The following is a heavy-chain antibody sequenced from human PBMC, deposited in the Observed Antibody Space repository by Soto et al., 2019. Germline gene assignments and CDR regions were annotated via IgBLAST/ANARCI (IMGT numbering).Heavy chain of an antibody. J-gene: IGHJ6*02. D-gene: IGHD3-10*01. CDR2: MNPNSGNT. CDR3: ARGTVGLLWFGERYGMDV. V-gene: IGHV1-8*01. Sequence: QVQLVQSGAEVKKPGASVKVSCKASGYTFTSYDINWVRQATGQGLEWMGWMNPNSGNTGYEQKFQGRVTMTKNTPIRTAYMELSSLRSEDTAVYYCARGTVGLLWFGERYGMDVWGQGTTVTVSS. CDR1: GYTFTSYD.